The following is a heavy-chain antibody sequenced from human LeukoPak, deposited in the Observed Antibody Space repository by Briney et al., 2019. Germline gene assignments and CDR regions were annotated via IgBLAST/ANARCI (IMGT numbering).Heavy chain of an antibody. D-gene: IGHD4-17*01. J-gene: IGHJ4*02. Sequence: PGGSLRLSCAASGFTFSSYSMNWVRQAPGKGLEWVSAISGSGGSTYYADSVKGRFTISRDNSKNTLYLQMNSLRAEDTAVYYCAKDDGTVTTSHSYWGQGTLVTVSS. CDR2: ISGSGGST. CDR3: AKDDGTVTTSHSY. CDR1: GFTFSSYS. V-gene: IGHV3-23*01.